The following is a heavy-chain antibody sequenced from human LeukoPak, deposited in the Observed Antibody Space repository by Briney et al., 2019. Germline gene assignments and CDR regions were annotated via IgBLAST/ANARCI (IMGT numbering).Heavy chain of an antibody. J-gene: IGHJ4*02. CDR3: ATQDAYYGSTC. CDR1: GYSISSGYY. CDR2: IYHSGST. D-gene: IGHD3-10*01. V-gene: IGHV4-38-2*02. Sequence: PSETLSLTCTVSGYSISSGYYWGWIRQPPGKGLEWIGSIYHSGSTYYNPSLKSRVTISVDTSKNQFSLKLSSVTAADTAVYYCATQDAYYGSTCWGQGTLVTVSS.